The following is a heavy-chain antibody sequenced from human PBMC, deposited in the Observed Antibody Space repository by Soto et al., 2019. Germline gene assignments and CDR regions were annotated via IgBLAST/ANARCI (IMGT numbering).Heavy chain of an antibody. D-gene: IGHD2-2*01. Sequence: ASVTVSRKPSAYTFTNYDINWVLQATGQGLEWMGWMNPNSGNTGYAQKFQGRVTMTRNTSISTAYMELRSLRSEDTAVYYCARELSYCSSTSCLSGMDVWGQGTTVTVSS. CDR3: ARELSYCSSTSCLSGMDV. CDR1: AYTFTNYD. V-gene: IGHV1-8*01. CDR2: MNPNSGNT. J-gene: IGHJ6*02.